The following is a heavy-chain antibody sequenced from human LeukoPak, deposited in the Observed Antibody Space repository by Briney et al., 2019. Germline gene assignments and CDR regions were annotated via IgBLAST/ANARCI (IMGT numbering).Heavy chain of an antibody. D-gene: IGHD6-19*01. CDR3: ARGSASIAVAFYFDY. J-gene: IGHJ4*02. Sequence: ASVKVSCKASGYTFTSYAMHWVRQAPGQRLEWMGWINAGNGNTKYSQKFQGRVTITRDTSASTAYMELSSLRSEDTAVYYCARGSASIAVAFYFDYWGQGTLVTVSS. V-gene: IGHV1-3*01. CDR2: INAGNGNT. CDR1: GYTFTSYA.